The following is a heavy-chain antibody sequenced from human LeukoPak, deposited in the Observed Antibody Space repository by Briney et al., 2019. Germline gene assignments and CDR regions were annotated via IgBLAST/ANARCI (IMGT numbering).Heavy chain of an antibody. V-gene: IGHV3-23*01. Sequence: GGSLRLSCAASGFTFSSYAMSWVRQAPGKGLEWVSAISGSGGSTYYADSVKGRFTISRDNSKNTLYLQMNSLRAEDTAVYYCAKWLGRYFASPRSGFDYWGQGTLVTVSS. CDR2: ISGSGGST. J-gene: IGHJ4*02. CDR1: GFTFSSYA. CDR3: AKWLGRYFASPRSGFDY. D-gene: IGHD3-9*01.